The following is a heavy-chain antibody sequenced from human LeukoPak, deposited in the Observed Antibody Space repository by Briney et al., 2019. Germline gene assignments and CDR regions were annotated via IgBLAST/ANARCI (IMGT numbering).Heavy chain of an antibody. CDR2: IYSGGST. CDR1: GFTVSSNY. V-gene: IGHV3-53*01. CDR3: ARGDGYNFFDY. J-gene: IGHJ4*02. D-gene: IGHD5-24*01. Sequence: GGSLRLSCAASGFTVSSNYMSWVRQAPGKGLEWVSVIYSGGSTYYADSVKGRFTISRHNSKNTLYLQMKSLRAEDTAVYYCARGDGYNFFDYWGQGTLVTVSS.